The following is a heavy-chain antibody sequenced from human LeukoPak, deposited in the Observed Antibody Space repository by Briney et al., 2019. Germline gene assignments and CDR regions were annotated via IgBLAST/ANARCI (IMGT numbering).Heavy chain of an antibody. V-gene: IGHV1-8*01. CDR1: GYTLTTVV. CDR3: AREGSDSGQYMAY. Sequence: GSVNLSCEASGYTLTTVVVTTVGEATGQRLGCSGWMNSISGNTGNAQKSQGGVTMSRDTSISTASMERSSLRSEHTPLFYCAREGSDSGQYMAYWGAGSLLTVSA. D-gene: IGHD6-6*01. J-gene: IGHJ4*02. CDR2: MNSISGNT.